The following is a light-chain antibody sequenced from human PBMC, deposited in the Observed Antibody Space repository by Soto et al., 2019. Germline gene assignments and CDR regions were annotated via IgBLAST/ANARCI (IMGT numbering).Light chain of an antibody. J-gene: IGLJ2*01. CDR3: SSYTSSSTLDV. CDR1: SSDVGGYNY. V-gene: IGLV2-14*01. CDR2: DVS. Sequence: QSALTQPASVSGSPGQSITISCTGTSSDVGGYNYVSWYQQHPGKAPKLMIYDVSNRPSGVSNRFSGSKSGNTASLTISGLQAEDEADYYCSSYTSSSTLDVFGGETKLPVL.